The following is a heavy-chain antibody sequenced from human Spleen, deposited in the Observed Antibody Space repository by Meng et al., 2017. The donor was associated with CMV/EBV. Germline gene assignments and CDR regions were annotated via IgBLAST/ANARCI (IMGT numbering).Heavy chain of an antibody. CDR2: IFYSGST. J-gene: IGHJ4*02. Sequence: GSLRLSCTVSGGSVGSGSYYWSWLRQPPGEGLEWIGYIFYSGSTNYKPSLKSRVAISVDTSKNQFSLRLSSVTAADTAVYYCARVDNWDDEGYYFDFWGRGTLVTVSS. D-gene: IGHD1-20*01. V-gene: IGHV4-61*01. CDR1: GGSVGSGSYY. CDR3: ARVDNWDDEGYYFDF.